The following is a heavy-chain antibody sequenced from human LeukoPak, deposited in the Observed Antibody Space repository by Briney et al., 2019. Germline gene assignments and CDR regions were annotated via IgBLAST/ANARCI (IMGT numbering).Heavy chain of an antibody. CDR1: GGSISSYY. CDR3: ARPYYYDSRIDP. J-gene: IGHJ5*02. V-gene: IGHV4-59*08. CDR2: IYYSGST. D-gene: IGHD3-22*01. Sequence: LETLSLTCTVSGGSISSYYWSWIRQSPGKGLEWIGYIYYSGSTNYNPSLKSRVTISVDTSKNQFSLKLSSVTAADTAVYYCARPYYYDSRIDPWGQGILVTVSS.